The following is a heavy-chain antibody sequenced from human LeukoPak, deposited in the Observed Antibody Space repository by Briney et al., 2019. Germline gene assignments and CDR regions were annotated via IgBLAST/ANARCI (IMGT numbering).Heavy chain of an antibody. D-gene: IGHD3-22*01. CDR2: IYYSGST. CDR3: ARRWDDSSGYYLFDY. CDR1: GGSISSHH. V-gene: IGHV4-59*11. Sequence: SETLSLTCTVSGGSISSHHWSWIRQPPGKGLEWIGYIYYSGSTNYNPSLKSRVTISVDTSKNQFSLKLSSVTAADTAVYYCARRWDDSSGYYLFDYWGQGTLVTVSS. J-gene: IGHJ4*02.